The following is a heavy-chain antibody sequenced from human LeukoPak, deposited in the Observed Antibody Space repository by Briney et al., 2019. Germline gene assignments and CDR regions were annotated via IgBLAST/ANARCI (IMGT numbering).Heavy chain of an antibody. Sequence: GEPLQISGKGSGYSFTSYCIAWVRRMPGKGRGWMGIIYLGVSDTRYSPSFHGQVTISAHKSISTAYLQWSSLKASDTAMYYCARARMITFGGVNAFDIWGQGTMVTVSS. D-gene: IGHD3-16*01. V-gene: IGHV5-51*01. J-gene: IGHJ3*02. CDR2: IYLGVSDT. CDR3: ARARMITFGGVNAFDI. CDR1: GYSFTSYC.